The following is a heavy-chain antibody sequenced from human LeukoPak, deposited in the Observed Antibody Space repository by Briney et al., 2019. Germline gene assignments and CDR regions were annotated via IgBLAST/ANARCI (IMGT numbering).Heavy chain of an antibody. Sequence: GASVKVSCKASGYTFNDHYIHWVRQAPGQGLEWIGWVTPNDGGTNYAQIFQGRVTMTRDTSISTAYMQLDSLRSDDTAVYFCARADVSVGYDFWGQGTLVTVSS. D-gene: IGHD1-26*01. CDR3: ARADVSVGYDF. J-gene: IGHJ4*02. V-gene: IGHV1-2*02. CDR1: GYTFNDHY. CDR2: VTPNDGGT.